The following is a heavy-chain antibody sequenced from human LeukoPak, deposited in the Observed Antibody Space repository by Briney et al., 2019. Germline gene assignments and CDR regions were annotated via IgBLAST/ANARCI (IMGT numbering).Heavy chain of an antibody. Sequence: PSETLSLTCTVSGGSISSYYWSWIRQPPGKGLEWIGYIYYGGSTNYNPSLKSRVSMSVDTSKNQFSLNLSSVTAADTAVYHCARLLAGCPGGRCRAHFDYWGQGTLVTVSS. CDR2: IYYGGST. D-gene: IGHD2-15*01. V-gene: IGHV4-59*01. CDR1: GGSISSYY. CDR3: ARLLAGCPGGRCRAHFDY. J-gene: IGHJ4*02.